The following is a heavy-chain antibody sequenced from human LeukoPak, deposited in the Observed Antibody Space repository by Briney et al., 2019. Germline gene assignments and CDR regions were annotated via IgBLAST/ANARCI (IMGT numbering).Heavy chain of an antibody. CDR3: ARVYPINYYGSGSYYKGWFDP. CDR1: GGSISSSSYY. D-gene: IGHD3-10*01. CDR2: IYYSGST. J-gene: IGHJ5*02. Sequence: PSETLSLTCTVSGGSISSSSYYWGWIRQPPGKGLEWIGSIYYSGSTYYNPSLKSRVTISVDTSKNQFSLKLSSVTAADTAVYYCARVYPINYYGSGSYYKGWFDPWGQGTLVTVSS. V-gene: IGHV4-39*07.